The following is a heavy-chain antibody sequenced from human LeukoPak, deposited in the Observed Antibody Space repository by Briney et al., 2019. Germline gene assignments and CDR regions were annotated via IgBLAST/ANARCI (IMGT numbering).Heavy chain of an antibody. D-gene: IGHD2-15*01. CDR2: IIPILGVA. J-gene: IGHJ3*02. V-gene: IGHV1-69*04. CDR3: ARDLRYCSGGSCYSAFDI. Sequence: ASVKVSCKASGGTFSSYAISWVRQAPGQGLEWMGRIIPILGVANYAQKFQGRVTITADKSTSTAYMELSSLRSEDTAVYYCARDLRYCSGGSCYSAFDIWGQGTTVTVSP. CDR1: GGTFSSYA.